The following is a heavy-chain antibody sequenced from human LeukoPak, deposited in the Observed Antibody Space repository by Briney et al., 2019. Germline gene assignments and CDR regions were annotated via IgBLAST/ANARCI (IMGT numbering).Heavy chain of an antibody. CDR3: TRGIGYCSGGSCYFDY. J-gene: IGHJ4*02. D-gene: IGHD2-15*01. CDR1: GFTFSGSA. Sequence: GGSLRLSCAASGFTFSGSAMHSVPQASGKGLEWVGRIRSKANSYATAYAASVKGRFTISRDDSKNTAYLQMNSLKTEDTAVYYCTRGIGYCSGGSCYFDYWGQGTLVTVSS. V-gene: IGHV3-73*01. CDR2: IRSKANSYAT.